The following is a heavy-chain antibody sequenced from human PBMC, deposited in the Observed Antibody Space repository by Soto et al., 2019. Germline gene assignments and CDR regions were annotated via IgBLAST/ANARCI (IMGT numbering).Heavy chain of an antibody. CDR1: GYTFTNYD. V-gene: IGHV1-8*01. Sequence: ASVKVSCKASGYTFTNYDINWVRQATGQGLEWMGWMNPNRGDTGYARKFQGRVTMTRNPSINTAYMELSSLRSEDTAVYYCARYSYSYYYGMDVWGQGTTVTVSS. CDR2: MNPNRGDT. CDR3: ARYSYSYYYGMDV. J-gene: IGHJ6*02. D-gene: IGHD2-15*01.